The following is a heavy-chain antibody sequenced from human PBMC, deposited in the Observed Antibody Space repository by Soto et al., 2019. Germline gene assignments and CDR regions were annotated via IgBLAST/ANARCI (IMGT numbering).Heavy chain of an antibody. CDR1: GFNFSPDC. CDR2: INQDGSEK. Sequence: GGSLRLSCAASGFNFSPDCMTWVRQAPGKGLEWVANINQDGSEKYYVDSVKGRFTISRDNAENSLYLQMNSLIAEDTAVYYCARDQYPYYYYMDVWGKGTTVTVSS. J-gene: IGHJ6*03. CDR3: ARDQYPYYYYMDV. D-gene: IGHD2-2*02. V-gene: IGHV3-7*01.